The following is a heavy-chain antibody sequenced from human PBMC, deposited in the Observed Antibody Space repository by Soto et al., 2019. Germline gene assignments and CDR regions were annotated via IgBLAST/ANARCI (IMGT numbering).Heavy chain of an antibody. CDR3: AKKSPGYSPFDC. CDR1: GVTFASYG. Sequence: PGGSLRLCWAASGVTFASYGMSWVRQAPGKGLEWVSTISGGGETTQYAESVEGRFTIARDNAKNTLYLQMNSLTAEDTAVYYCAKKSPGYSPFDCRGQGTLVTVSS. J-gene: IGHJ4*02. CDR2: ISGGGETT. V-gene: IGHV3-23*01. D-gene: IGHD3-9*01.